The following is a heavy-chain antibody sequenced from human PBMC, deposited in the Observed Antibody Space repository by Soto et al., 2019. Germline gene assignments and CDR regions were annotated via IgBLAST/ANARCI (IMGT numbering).Heavy chain of an antibody. D-gene: IGHD6-25*01. CDR1: GYTFTSYG. J-gene: IGHJ4*02. CDR2: ISAFNGDT. V-gene: IGHV1-18*04. CDR3: AREARWQRMVTYD. Sequence: QVQLVQSGTEVKKPGASVNVSCKAFGYTFTSYGFSWVRQVPGQGLEWLGWISAFNGDTQYAQTMKGRLTVTTDTSTTTVHMELRSLTPADTAVYYCAREARWQRMVTYDWGQGTLVTVS.